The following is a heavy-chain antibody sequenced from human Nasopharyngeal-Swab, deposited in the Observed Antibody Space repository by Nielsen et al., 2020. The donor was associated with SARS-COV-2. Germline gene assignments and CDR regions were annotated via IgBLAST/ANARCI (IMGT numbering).Heavy chain of an antibody. D-gene: IGHD4-17*01. CDR2: ISGSGGST. Sequence: GESLKISCAASGFTFSSYAMHWVRQAPGKGLEWVSAISGSGGSTYYADSVKGRFTISRDNSKNTLYLQMNSLRAEDTAVYYCAKGVYGDYYFDYWGQGTLVTVSS. V-gene: IGHV3-23*01. CDR3: AKGVYGDYYFDY. CDR1: GFTFSSYA. J-gene: IGHJ4*02.